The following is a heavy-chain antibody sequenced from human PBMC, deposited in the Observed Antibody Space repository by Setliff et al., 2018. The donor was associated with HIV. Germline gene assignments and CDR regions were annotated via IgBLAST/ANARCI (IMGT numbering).Heavy chain of an antibody. V-gene: IGHV1-46*01. CDR2: INPSSGST. CDR3: ARDPAPSSSASYFQH. Sequence: ASVKVSCKASGYTFTSYYTHWVRQAPGQGLEWMGIINPSSGSTTYAQKFQGRVTMTRDTSTSTVYMELSSLRSEDTAVYYCARDPAPSSSASYFQHWGQGTPVTVSS. CDR1: GYTFTSYY. J-gene: IGHJ1*01. D-gene: IGHD6-6*01.